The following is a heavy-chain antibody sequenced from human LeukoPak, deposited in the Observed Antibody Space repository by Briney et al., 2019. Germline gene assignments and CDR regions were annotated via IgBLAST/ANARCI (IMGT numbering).Heavy chain of an antibody. J-gene: IGHJ5*02. Sequence: SETLSLTCTVSGVSISSSSYYWGWIRQPPGKGLEWIGSIYYSGSTYYNPSLKSRVTISVDTSKNQFSLKLSSVTAADTAVYYCARDNVVVVPAAIWSGDQNWFDPWGQGTLVTVSS. D-gene: IGHD2-2*01. V-gene: IGHV4-39*02. CDR2: IYYSGST. CDR3: ARDNVVVVPAAIWSGDQNWFDP. CDR1: GVSISSSSYY.